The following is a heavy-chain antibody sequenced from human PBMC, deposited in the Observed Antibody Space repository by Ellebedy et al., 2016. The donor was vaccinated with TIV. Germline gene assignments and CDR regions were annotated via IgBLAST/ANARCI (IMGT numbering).Heavy chain of an antibody. Sequence: GESLKISCAASGLRFSSYAMSWVRQAPGKGLEWVSGIVGSGGSRYADSVKGRFTISRDNSKSTLDLQMNSLRAEDTAVYYCAKDRISGDGYWVFDQWGQGALVTVSS. D-gene: IGHD5-18*01. CDR1: GLRFSSYA. V-gene: IGHV3-23*01. CDR3: AKDRISGDGYWVFDQ. J-gene: IGHJ4*02. CDR2: IVGSGGSR.